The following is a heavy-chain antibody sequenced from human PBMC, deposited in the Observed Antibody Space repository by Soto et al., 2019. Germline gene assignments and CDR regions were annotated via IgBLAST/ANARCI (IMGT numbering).Heavy chain of an antibody. CDR1: GFTFSNYA. CDR3: AMGLVLVITRDWFDP. Sequence: QVQLVESGGGVVQPGRSLRLSCVASGFTFSNYALHWVRQAPGKGLEWLAVVSDDGSTKDYADSVKGRFTISRDNSKNTLYLQMNSLRDEVTAVYDCAMGLVLVITRDWFDPWGQGTLVTVSS. CDR2: VSDDGSTK. V-gene: IGHV3-30-3*01. D-gene: IGHD3-22*01. J-gene: IGHJ5*02.